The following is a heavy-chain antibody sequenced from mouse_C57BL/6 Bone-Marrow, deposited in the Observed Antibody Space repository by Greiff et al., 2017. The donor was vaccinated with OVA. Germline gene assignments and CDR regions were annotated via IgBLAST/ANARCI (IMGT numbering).Heavy chain of an antibody. Sequence: VQLQQSGTELVKPGASVKLSCKASGYTFTSYWMHWVKQRPGQGLEWIGNINPSNGGTNYNEKFKSKATLTVDKSSSTAYMQLSSLTSEDSAVYYCARSTVVRGDYYAMDYWGQGTSVTVSS. V-gene: IGHV1-53*01. CDR2: INPSNGGT. D-gene: IGHD1-1*01. CDR1: GYTFTSYW. J-gene: IGHJ4*01. CDR3: ARSTVVRGDYYAMDY.